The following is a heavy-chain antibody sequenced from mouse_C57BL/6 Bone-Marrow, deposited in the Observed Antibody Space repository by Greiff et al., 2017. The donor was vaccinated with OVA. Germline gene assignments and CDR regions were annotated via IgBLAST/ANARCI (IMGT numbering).Heavy chain of an antibody. J-gene: IGHJ4*01. CDR1: GFSLSTSGMG. Sequence: QVTLKESGPGILQSSQTLSLTCSFSGFSLSTSGMGVSWIRQPSGKGLEWLAHIYWDDDKRYNPSLKSRLTISKDTSRNQVFLKITSVDTADTATYYCARMPHYYGSSSYAMDYWGQGTSVTVSS. D-gene: IGHD1-1*01. CDR2: IYWDDDK. CDR3: ARMPHYYGSSSYAMDY. V-gene: IGHV8-12*01.